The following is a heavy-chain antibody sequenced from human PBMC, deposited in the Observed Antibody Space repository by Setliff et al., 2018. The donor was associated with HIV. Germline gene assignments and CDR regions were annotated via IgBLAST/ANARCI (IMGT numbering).Heavy chain of an antibody. CDR3: ARHWSLLDAFDI. D-gene: IGHD1-26*01. V-gene: IGHV4-38-2*01. J-gene: IGHJ3*02. Sequence: SETLSLTCAVSGYSISSGYYWGWIRQPPGKGLEWIWSIYHSGSTDYNPSLKSRVSISVDTSKNQFSLKLNSVTAADTAVYYCARHWSLLDAFDIWGQGTMVTVSS. CDR1: GYSISSGYY. CDR2: IYHSGST.